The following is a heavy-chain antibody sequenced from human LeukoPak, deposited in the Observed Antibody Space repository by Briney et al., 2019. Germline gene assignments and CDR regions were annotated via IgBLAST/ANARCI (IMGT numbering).Heavy chain of an antibody. Sequence: SETLSLTCAVYGGSFSGYYWSWIRQPPGKGLEWIGEINHSGSTNYNPSLKSRVTISVDTSKNQFSLKLNSITAADTAVYYCARDKSSSWYNWFDPWGQGTLVTVSS. CDR3: ARDKSSSWYNWFDP. V-gene: IGHV4-34*01. CDR1: GGSFSGYY. J-gene: IGHJ5*02. D-gene: IGHD2-2*01. CDR2: INHSGST.